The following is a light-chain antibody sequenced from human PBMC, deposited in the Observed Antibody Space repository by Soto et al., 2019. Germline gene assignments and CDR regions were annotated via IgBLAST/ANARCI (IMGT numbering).Light chain of an antibody. Sequence: DIVMTQSPLSLPVTPGEPASISCRSSQSLLHSNGNNCLHRYVQKPGQSPQLLIYLGSSRASGVPDRFSGSGSGTDFTLKISRVEAEDVGVYYCMQALQTPFTFGPGTKVDIK. J-gene: IGKJ3*01. CDR3: MQALQTPFT. V-gene: IGKV2-28*01. CDR1: QSLLHSNGNNC. CDR2: LGS.